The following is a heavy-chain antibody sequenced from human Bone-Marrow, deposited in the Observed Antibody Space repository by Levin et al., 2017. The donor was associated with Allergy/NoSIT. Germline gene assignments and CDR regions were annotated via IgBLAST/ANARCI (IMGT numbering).Heavy chain of an antibody. Sequence: GESLKISCAASGFTFSSHALHWVRQAPGKGLDWVALISHDGSDKYYADSVKGRFTISRDKSKNTMFLQMNSLRDEDTAVYYCARKGYGGDQGLDYWGQGTLVTVSS. V-gene: IGHV3-30*04. J-gene: IGHJ4*02. D-gene: IGHD4-23*01. CDR1: GFTFSSHA. CDR2: ISHDGSDK. CDR3: ARKGYGGDQGLDY.